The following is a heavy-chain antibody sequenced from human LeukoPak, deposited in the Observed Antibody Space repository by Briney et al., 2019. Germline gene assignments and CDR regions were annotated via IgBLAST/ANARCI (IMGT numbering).Heavy chain of an antibody. CDR1: GFTFSSYA. CDR3: AKLWYYDFWSGPNWFDP. Sequence: AGGSLRLSCAASGFTFSSYAMSWVRQAPGKGLEWVSAISGSGGSTYYADSVKGRFTISRDNSKNTLYLQMNSLRAEDTAVYYCAKLWYYDFWSGPNWFDPWGQGTLVTASS. D-gene: IGHD3-3*01. V-gene: IGHV3-23*01. CDR2: ISGSGGST. J-gene: IGHJ5*02.